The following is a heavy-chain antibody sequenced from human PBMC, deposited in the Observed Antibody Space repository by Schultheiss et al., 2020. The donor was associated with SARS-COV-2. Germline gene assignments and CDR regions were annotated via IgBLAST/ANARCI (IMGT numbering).Heavy chain of an antibody. CDR1: GGSISSSSYY. CDR3: AKDSTYYDILTGYSPDAFDI. V-gene: IGHV4-39*07. Sequence: GSLRLSCAVSGGSISSSSYYWGWIRQPPGKGLEWIGEINHSGSTNYNPSLKSRVTISVDTSKNQFSLKLSSVTAADTAVYYCAKDSTYYDILTGYSPDAFDIWGQGTMVTVSS. J-gene: IGHJ3*02. D-gene: IGHD3-9*01. CDR2: INHSGST.